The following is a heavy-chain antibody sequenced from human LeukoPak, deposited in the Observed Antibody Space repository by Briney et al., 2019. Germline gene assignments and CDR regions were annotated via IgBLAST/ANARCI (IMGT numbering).Heavy chain of an antibody. V-gene: IGHV4-59*01. CDR3: ARVSGGTWRWFDP. CDR1: GGSLNNYY. CDR2: IYYSGST. Sequence: PSETLSLTCTVSGGSLNNYYWSWIRQPPGKGLEWIGYIYYSGSTNYNPSLKSRVTISVDTPKNQFSLNLSSVTAADTAVYYCARVSGGTWRWFDPWGQGTLVTVSS. J-gene: IGHJ5*02. D-gene: IGHD2-15*01.